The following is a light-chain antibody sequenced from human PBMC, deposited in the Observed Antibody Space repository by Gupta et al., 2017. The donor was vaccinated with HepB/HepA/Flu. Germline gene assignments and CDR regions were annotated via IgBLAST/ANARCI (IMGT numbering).Light chain of an antibody. CDR2: DNV. CDR1: SFDIGAGFD. CDR3: QSFDNRLNGYV. V-gene: IGLV1-40*01. J-gene: IGLJ1*01. Sequence: VLTPPPSLSRAPGLSGTITCTGASFDIGAGFDVHWYRQFPGTAPRLLMYDNVNRPSGVPDRFSDSKSGTSASLAITGLQAEDEADYYCQSFDNRLNGYVFGSGTKVTVL.